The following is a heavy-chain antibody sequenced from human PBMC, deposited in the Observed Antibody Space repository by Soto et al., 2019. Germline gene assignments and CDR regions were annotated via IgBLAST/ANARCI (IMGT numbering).Heavy chain of an antibody. J-gene: IGHJ6*02. Sequence: EMQLLESGGGLVQPGGSLRLSCAASGSTFSSFAMNWVRQSPGKGLEWVSAISASGTSKYYVDSVKGRFTISRDNSKKTLYLQMNSLRVEDTALYYCAKDRGMGGYYYGMDVWGRGTTVTVSS. V-gene: IGHV3-23*01. CDR1: GSTFSSFA. D-gene: IGHD3-10*01. CDR3: AKDRGMGGYYYGMDV. CDR2: ISASGTSK.